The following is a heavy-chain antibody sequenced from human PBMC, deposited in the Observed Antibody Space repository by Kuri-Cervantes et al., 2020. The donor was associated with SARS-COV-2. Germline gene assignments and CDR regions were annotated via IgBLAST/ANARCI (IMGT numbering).Heavy chain of an antibody. CDR2: MNPNSGNT. J-gene: IGHJ6*02. D-gene: IGHD3-10*01. CDR1: GCTFTSYD. V-gene: IGHV1-8*01. Sequence: ASVKVSCKASGCTFTSYDINWVRQATGQGLEWMGWMNPNSGNTGYAQKFQGRVTMTRNTSISTAYMELSSLRSEDTAVYYCARASPGVIYYYYGMDVWGQGTTVT. CDR3: ARASPGVIYYYYGMDV.